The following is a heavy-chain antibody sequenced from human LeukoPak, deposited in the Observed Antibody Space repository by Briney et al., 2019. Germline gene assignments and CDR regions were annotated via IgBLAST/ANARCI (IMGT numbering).Heavy chain of an antibody. V-gene: IGHV1-69*04. D-gene: IGHD2-2*01. J-gene: IGHJ6*02. Sequence: SVKVSCKASGGTFSSYAISWVRQAPGQGLEWMGRIIPILGIANYAQKFQGRVTITADKSTSTAYMELSSLRSEDTAVYYCARWDPAAKGNFGMDVWGQGTRVTVSS. CDR1: GGTFSSYA. CDR2: IIPILGIA. CDR3: ARWDPAAKGNFGMDV.